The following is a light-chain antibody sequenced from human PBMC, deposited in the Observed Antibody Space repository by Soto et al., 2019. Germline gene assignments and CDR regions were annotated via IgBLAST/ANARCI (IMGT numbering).Light chain of an antibody. Sequence: EIVLTQSPATLSLSPGERATLSCRASQSVSSYLAWYQQKPGQAPRLLIYDASNRATGIPARFSGSGSGTDFTLTISSLEPEDIAVYYSPQRSNWPPTFGQGTKV. CDR1: QSVSSY. CDR2: DAS. CDR3: PQRSNWPPT. V-gene: IGKV3-11*01. J-gene: IGKJ1*01.